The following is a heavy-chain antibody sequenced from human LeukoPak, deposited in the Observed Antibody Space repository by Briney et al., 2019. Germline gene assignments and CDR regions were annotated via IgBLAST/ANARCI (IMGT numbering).Heavy chain of an antibody. D-gene: IGHD3-22*01. CDR1: GDSVSSNSAA. Sequence: SQTLSLTCAISGDSVSSNSAAWNWIRQSPSRGLEWLGRTYYRSKWYNDYAVSVKSRITINPDTSKNQFSPQLNSVTPEDTAVYYCARDRGGDYYDSSGYSNYFDYWGQGTLVTVSS. V-gene: IGHV6-1*01. CDR2: TYYRSKWYN. CDR3: ARDRGGDYYDSSGYSNYFDY. J-gene: IGHJ4*02.